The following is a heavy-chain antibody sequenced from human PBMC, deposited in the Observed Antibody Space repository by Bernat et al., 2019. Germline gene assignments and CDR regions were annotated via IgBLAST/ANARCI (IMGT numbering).Heavy chain of an antibody. CDR3: TRKYDILTGFSYRGGHYYYDGMDV. J-gene: IGHJ6*02. CDR2: ISSSSSYI. V-gene: IGHV3-21*01. Sequence: EVQLVESGGGLVKPGGSLRLSCAASGFTFSSYSMNWVRQAPGKGLEWVSSISSSSSYIYYADSVKGRFTISRDNAKNSLYLQMNSLRAEDTAVYYCTRKYDILTGFSYRGGHYYYDGMDVWGQGTTVTVSS. D-gene: IGHD3-9*01. CDR1: GFTFSSYS.